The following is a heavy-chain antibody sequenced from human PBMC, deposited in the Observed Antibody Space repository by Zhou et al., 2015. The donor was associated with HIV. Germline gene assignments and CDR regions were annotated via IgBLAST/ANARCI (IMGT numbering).Heavy chain of an antibody. V-gene: IGHV3-48*04. CDR3: AKPERLDYFDY. CDR2: ISSSGSTI. D-gene: IGHD1-14*01. CDR1: GFTFSSYA. J-gene: IGHJ4*02. Sequence: VQLVESGGGVVQPGRSLRLSCAASGFTFSSYAMNWVRQAPGKGLEWVSYISSSGSTIYYADSVKGRFTISRDNAKNSLYLQMNSLRAEDTAVYYCAKPERLDYFDYWGQGTLVTVSS.